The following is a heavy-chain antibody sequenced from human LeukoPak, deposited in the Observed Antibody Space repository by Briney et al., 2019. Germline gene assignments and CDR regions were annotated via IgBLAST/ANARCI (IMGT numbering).Heavy chain of an antibody. Sequence: PGGSLRLSCAASGSTFSTYSMNWVRQAPGKGLEWVSYISSRSSAIYYADSVKGRFTISRDNAKNSLYLQMNSLRDEDTAVYYCARGAIAGRGDNWFWSDPWGQGTLVTVSS. CDR2: ISSRSSAI. J-gene: IGHJ5*02. CDR3: ARGAIAGRGDNWFWSDP. D-gene: IGHD1-1*01. CDR1: GSTFSTYS. V-gene: IGHV3-48*02.